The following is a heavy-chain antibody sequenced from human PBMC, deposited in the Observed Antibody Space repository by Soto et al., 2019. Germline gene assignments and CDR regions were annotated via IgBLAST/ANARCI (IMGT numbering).Heavy chain of an antibody. Sequence: EVQLLESGGGLVQPGGSLRLSCAASGFTFSSYAMSWVRQAPGKGLEWVSAISGSGGSTYYADSVKGRFTITRDNSKNTLYLQMNRLRAEDTAVYYGAKDDWGIVVVPAAPDEVDWFDPWGQGTLVTVSS. CDR1: GFTFSSYA. D-gene: IGHD2-2*01. CDR3: AKDDWGIVVVPAAPDEVDWFDP. V-gene: IGHV3-23*01. CDR2: ISGSGGST. J-gene: IGHJ5*02.